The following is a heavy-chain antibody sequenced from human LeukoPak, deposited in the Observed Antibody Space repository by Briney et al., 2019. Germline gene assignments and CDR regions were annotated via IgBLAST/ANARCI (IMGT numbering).Heavy chain of an antibody. J-gene: IGHJ4*02. CDR2: ISAYNGNT. Sequence: ASVEVSCKASGYTFTSYGISWVRQAPGQGLEWMGWISAYNGNTNYAQKLQGRVTMTTDTSTSTAYMELRSLRSDDTAVYYCARDRRHYDFWSGYSNFDYWGQGTLVTVSS. CDR1: GYTFTSYG. V-gene: IGHV1-18*01. CDR3: ARDRRHYDFWSGYSNFDY. D-gene: IGHD3-3*01.